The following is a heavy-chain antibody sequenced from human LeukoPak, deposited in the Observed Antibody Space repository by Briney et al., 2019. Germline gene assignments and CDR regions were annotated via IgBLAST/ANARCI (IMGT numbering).Heavy chain of an antibody. D-gene: IGHD6-6*01. CDR3: ARDSEYSSSRYMDV. V-gene: IGHV1-8*03. CDR2: MNPNSGNT. J-gene: IGHJ6*03. Sequence: GASVKVSCKASGYTFTSYDINWVQQATGQGLEWMGWMNPNSGNTGYAQKFQGRVTITRNTSISTAYMELSSLRSEDTAVYYCARDSEYSSSRYMDVWGKGTTVTVSS. CDR1: GYTFTSYD.